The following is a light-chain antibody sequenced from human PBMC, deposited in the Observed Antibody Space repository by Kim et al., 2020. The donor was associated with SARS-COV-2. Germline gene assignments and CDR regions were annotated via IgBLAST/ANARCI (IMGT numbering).Light chain of an antibody. CDR2: AAS. V-gene: IGKV1-27*01. CDR3: QKYNSAPRT. J-gene: IGKJ1*01. CDR1: QDIDNS. Sequence: DIQMTQSPSSLSASVGDRVTITCRASQDIDNSLAWYQQKPGKVPKLLIFAASTLQSGVPSRFSGSGSGTHFTLTISSLQPEDVAIYYCQKYNSAPRTFGQGTKVDIK.